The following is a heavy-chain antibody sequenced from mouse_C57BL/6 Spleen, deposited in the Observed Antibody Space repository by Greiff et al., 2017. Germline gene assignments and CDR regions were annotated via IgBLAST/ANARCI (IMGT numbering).Heavy chain of an antibody. CDR1: GYTFTSYW. V-gene: IGHV1-59*01. CDR3: ARSLFITTVVATPLYFDY. D-gene: IGHD1-1*01. J-gene: IGHJ2*01. CDR2: IDPSDSYT. Sequence: QVQLQQPGAELVRPGTSVKLSCKASGYTFTSYWMHWVKQRPGQGLEWIGVIDPSDSYTNYNQKFKGKATLTVDTSSSTAYMQLSSLTSEDSAVYYCARSLFITTVVATPLYFDYWGQGTTLTVSS.